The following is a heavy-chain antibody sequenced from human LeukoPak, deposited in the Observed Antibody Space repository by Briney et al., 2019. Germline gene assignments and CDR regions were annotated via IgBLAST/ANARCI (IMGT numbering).Heavy chain of an antibody. Sequence: SETLSLTCTVSGGSIGSSGYYWGWIRQPPGKGLEWIGSIYYSGSTYYSPSLKSRVTISVDTSKNQFSLKLSSVTAADTAVYYCARRGDYYDSSGYYHRDVDYWGQGTLVTVSS. J-gene: IGHJ4*02. CDR3: ARRGDYYDSSGYYHRDVDY. D-gene: IGHD3-22*01. CDR2: IYYSGST. CDR1: GGSIGSSGYY. V-gene: IGHV4-39*01.